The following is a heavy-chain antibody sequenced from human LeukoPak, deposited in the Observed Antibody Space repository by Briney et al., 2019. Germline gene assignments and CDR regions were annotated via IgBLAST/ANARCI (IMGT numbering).Heavy chain of an antibody. Sequence: SGTLSLTCAVSGGSISSSNWWSWVRQPPGKGLEWIGSIYYSGSTYYNPSLKSRVTISVDTSKNQFSLKLSSVTAADTAVYYCARERRIAVAGTGKDYWGQGTLVTVSS. CDR3: ARERRIAVAGTGKDY. J-gene: IGHJ4*02. D-gene: IGHD6-19*01. V-gene: IGHV4-4*02. CDR2: IYYSGST. CDR1: GGSISSSNW.